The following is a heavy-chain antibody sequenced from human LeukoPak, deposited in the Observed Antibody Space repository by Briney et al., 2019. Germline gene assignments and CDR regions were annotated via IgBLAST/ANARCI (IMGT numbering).Heavy chain of an antibody. V-gene: IGHV4-39*01. CDR1: GGSISTSSFY. J-gene: IGHJ4*02. CDR3: ASKAPTAAGPINF. D-gene: IGHD5-12*01. CDR2: IYYSGST. Sequence: SETLPLTCTVSGGSISTSSFYWGWIRQPPGKGLEWIGTIYYSGSTYYNPSLKSQVTISVDTSKNQFSLKLSSVTAADTAVYYCASKAPTAAGPINFWGQGTLVTVSS.